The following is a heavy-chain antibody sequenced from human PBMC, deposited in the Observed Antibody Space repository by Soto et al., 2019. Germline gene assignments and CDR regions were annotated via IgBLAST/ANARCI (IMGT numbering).Heavy chain of an antibody. Sequence: EVQLVESGGGLVQPGGSLRLSCAASGFTVSSNYMSWVRQATGKGLEWVSVIYSGGSTYYADSVKGRFTISRDNSKNTLYLQMNSLIAEDTAVYYCARGVMGVAGTGLTWGQGTLVTVSS. V-gene: IGHV3-66*01. CDR3: ARGVMGVAGTGLT. CDR2: IYSGGST. D-gene: IGHD6-19*01. CDR1: GFTVSSNY. J-gene: IGHJ5*02.